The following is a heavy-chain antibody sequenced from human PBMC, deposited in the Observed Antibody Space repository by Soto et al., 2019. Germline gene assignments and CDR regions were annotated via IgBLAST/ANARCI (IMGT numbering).Heavy chain of an antibody. CDR3: ASGSYCSGGSCSPFYYYYMDV. Sequence: QVQLQESGPGLLKPSGTLSLTCAVSSGSIRSSNLWSWVRQPPGKGLEWIGEIHHSGSTNYNPSLKSRVTILVDKSKNQFSLNLSSVTAADTAVYYCASGSYCSGGSCSPFYYYYMDVWGKGTTVTVSS. CDR1: SGSIRSSNL. D-gene: IGHD2-15*01. CDR2: IHHSGST. V-gene: IGHV4-4*02. J-gene: IGHJ6*03.